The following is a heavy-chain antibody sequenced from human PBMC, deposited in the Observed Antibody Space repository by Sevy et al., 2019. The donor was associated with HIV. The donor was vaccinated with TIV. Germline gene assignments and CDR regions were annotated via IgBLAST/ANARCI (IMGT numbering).Heavy chain of an antibody. J-gene: IGHJ6*02. CDR1: GFTFDDYA. CDR3: ARNGGYADYGMDV. V-gene: IGHV3-9*01. D-gene: IGHD5-12*01. CDR2: ISWNSGSI. Sequence: GGSLRLSCAASGFTFDDYAMHWVRQAPGKGLEWVSGISWNSGSIGYADSVKGRFTISRDNAKNSLYLQMNSLRAEDTAVYYCARNGGYADYGMDVWGQGTTVTVSS.